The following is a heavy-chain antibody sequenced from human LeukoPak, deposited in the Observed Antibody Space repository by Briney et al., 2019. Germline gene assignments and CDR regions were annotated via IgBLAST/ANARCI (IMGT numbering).Heavy chain of an antibody. CDR2: MKGDGSDK. Sequence: GGSLRLSCAASGFSFSTYWMAWVRQAPGRGLEWVANMKGDGSDKYYLESVTGRFTISRDNAKNSLYPQMNSLGAEDTAVYYCARPHYSSSSRGFDYWGQGTLVTVSS. J-gene: IGHJ4*02. D-gene: IGHD6-6*01. V-gene: IGHV3-7*01. CDR3: ARPHYSSSSRGFDY. CDR1: GFSFSTYW.